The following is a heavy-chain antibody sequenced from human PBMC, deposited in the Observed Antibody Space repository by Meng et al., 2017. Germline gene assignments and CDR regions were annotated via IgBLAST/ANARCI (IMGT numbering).Heavy chain of an antibody. CDR3: ARGYCSGGSCYSNWFDP. D-gene: IGHD2-15*01. V-gene: IGHV4-34*01. Sequence: QVQLPQLGAVLLKPSETLSLTCAVYGGSFSGDYWSCIRQPPGKGREWIGEINHSGSTNYNPSLKSRVTISVDTSKNQFSLKLSSVTAADTAVYYCARGYCSGGSCYSNWFDPWGQGTLVTVSS. CDR1: GGSFSGDY. CDR2: INHSGST. J-gene: IGHJ5*02.